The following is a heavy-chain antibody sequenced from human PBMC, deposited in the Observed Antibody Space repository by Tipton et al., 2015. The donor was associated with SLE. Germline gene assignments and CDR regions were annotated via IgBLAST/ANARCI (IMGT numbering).Heavy chain of an antibody. Sequence: TLSLTCTVSGGSISSSSYYWGWIRQPPGKGLEWIGNVYHSGSTYYNPSLKRRVTILVETSKNQFSLRLLSATAADTAVYYCARGDMVVVPAAGGGYYYYMDVWGKGTTVTVSS. CDR2: VYHSGST. CDR1: GGSISSSSYY. V-gene: IGHV4-39*07. CDR3: ARGDMVVVPAAGGGYYYYMDV. D-gene: IGHD2-2*01. J-gene: IGHJ6*03.